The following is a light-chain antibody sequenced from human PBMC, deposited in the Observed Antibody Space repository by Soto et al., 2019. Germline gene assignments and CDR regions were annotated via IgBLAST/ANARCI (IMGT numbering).Light chain of an antibody. V-gene: IGLV2-14*01. J-gene: IGLJ1*01. CDR3: SSYTSSFYV. Sequence: QSALTQPASVSGSPGQSITISYTGTSSDVGGYNYVSWYQQHPGKAPKLMIYEVSNRPSGVSNRFSGSKSGNTASLTISGLQAEDETDYYCSSYTSSFYVFGTGTKVTV. CDR1: SSDVGGYNY. CDR2: EVS.